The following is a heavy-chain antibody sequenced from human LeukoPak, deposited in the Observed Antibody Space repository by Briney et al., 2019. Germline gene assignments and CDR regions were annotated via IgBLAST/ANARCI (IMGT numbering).Heavy chain of an antibody. CDR3: ARGGGCSSTSCYPLYYYYYMDV. J-gene: IGHJ6*03. V-gene: IGHV4-59*01. CDR1: GGSISSYY. CDR2: IYYSGST. D-gene: IGHD2-2*01. Sequence: SETLSLTCTVSGGSISSYYWSWIRQPPGKGLEWIGYIYYSGSTNYNPSLKSRVTISVDTSKNQFSLKLSSVTAADTAVYYCARGGGCSSTSCYPLYYYYYMDVWGKGTTVTVSS.